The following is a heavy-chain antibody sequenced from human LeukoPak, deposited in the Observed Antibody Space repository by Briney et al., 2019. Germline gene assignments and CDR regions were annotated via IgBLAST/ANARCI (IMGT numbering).Heavy chain of an antibody. CDR2: ISFDGKVS. V-gene: IGHV3-30*03. Sequence: ERSLRLSCAASGFTFNRYGMHWVRQAPGKGLEWVAVISFDGKVSYYADSVKGRFTISRDNSKNTLDLQMNSLRAEDTAVYYCARGRSGITIFGVVTRLIPYYFDYWGQGTLVTVSS. CDR1: GFTFNRYG. J-gene: IGHJ4*02. CDR3: ARGRSGITIFGVVTRLIPYYFDY. D-gene: IGHD3-3*01.